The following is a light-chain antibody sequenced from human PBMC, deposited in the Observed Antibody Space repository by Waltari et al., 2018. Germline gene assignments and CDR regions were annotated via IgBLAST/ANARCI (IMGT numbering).Light chain of an antibody. Sequence: YELTQPPSVSVSPGQTARITSPGHEFPRKSAYWFHQKSGQAPRLVMYEDTKRPSGIPERFSGSSSGTVATLTISGAQVDDEADYYCYSSDSTGLRVFGGGTTVVVL. CDR3: YSSDSTGLRV. CDR2: EDT. V-gene: IGLV3-10*01. CDR1: EFPRKS. J-gene: IGLJ1*01.